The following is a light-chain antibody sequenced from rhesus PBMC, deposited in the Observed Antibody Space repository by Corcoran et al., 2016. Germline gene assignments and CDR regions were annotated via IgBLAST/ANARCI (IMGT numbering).Light chain of an antibody. V-gene: IGKV3-24*04. J-gene: IGKJ3*01. CDR2: VAS. Sequence: EIVMTQSPATLSLSPGERATLSCRASQSVGSSLAWYQQKPGQAHRLLIYVASGRATGIPDRFSGSGYGTDFTLTISSLEPEDVAVYYCLQLSNWPFTFGPGTKLDIK. CDR1: QSVGSS. CDR3: LQLSNWPFT.